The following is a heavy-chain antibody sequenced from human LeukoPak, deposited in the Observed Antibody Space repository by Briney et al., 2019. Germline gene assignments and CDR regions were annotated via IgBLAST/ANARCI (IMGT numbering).Heavy chain of an antibody. CDR1: GYTFIEKY. V-gene: IGHV1-2*02. J-gene: IGHJ4*02. CDR3: ARGKSGYSP. CDR2: INPHTGAA. Sequence: GASVKVSCKVSGYTFIEKYIHWVRQAPGQGIEWMGLINPHTGAANYSQKFQGRVTMTRDTPISTAYMHLTRLKFDDTAVYYCARGKSGYSPWGQGTPVTVSS. D-gene: IGHD3-3*01.